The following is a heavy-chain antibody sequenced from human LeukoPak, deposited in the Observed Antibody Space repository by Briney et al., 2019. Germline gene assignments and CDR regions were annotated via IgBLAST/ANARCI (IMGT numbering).Heavy chain of an antibody. CDR2: ISYDGSNK. CDR3: ARDQRELPLDY. J-gene: IGHJ4*02. Sequence: GGSLRLSCAASGFTFSSYAMHWVRQAPGKGLEWVAVISYDGSNKYYADSVKGRFTISRDNSKNTLYLQMNSLRAEDTAVYYCARDQRELPLDYWGQGTLVTVSS. CDR1: GFTFSSYA. D-gene: IGHD1-26*01. V-gene: IGHV3-30-3*01.